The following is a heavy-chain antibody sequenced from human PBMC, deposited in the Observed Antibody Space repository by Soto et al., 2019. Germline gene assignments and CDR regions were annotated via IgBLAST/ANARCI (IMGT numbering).Heavy chain of an antibody. Sequence: QVPLVESGGGVVQPEGSLTLSCAASGFIFSSYGMHWVRQAPGKGLEWVAVIWSDGINKNYADSVKGRFTISRDNSKSTLYLQMNSLGAEDTAVYSCARDHASWTPGYWGQGTLVTVSS. D-gene: IGHD6-13*01. CDR1: GFIFSSYG. V-gene: IGHV3-33*01. CDR2: IWSDGINK. J-gene: IGHJ4*02. CDR3: ARDHASWTPGY.